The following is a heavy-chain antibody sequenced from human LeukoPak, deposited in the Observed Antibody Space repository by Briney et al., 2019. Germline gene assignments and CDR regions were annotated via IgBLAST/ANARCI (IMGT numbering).Heavy chain of an antibody. CDR2: FDPEDGET. J-gene: IGHJ4*02. V-gene: IGHV1-24*01. Sequence: ASVNVSCKVSGYTLTELSMHWVRQAPGKGLEWMGGFDPEDGETIYAQKFQGRVTMTEDTSTDTAYMELSSMRSEDTAVYYCATGEGGSGYYLPFDYWGQGTLVSVS. CDR3: ATGEGGSGYYLPFDY. CDR1: GYTLTELS. D-gene: IGHD3-22*01.